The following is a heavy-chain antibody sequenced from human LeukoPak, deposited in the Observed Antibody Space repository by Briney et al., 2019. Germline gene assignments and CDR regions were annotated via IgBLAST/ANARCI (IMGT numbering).Heavy chain of an antibody. V-gene: IGHV1-2*02. CDR2: INPNSGGT. Sequence: GASVKVSCKASGYTFTGYYIHWVRQAPGQGLEWMGWINPNSGGTNYAQKFQGRVTMTRDTSISTAYMELSRLRSDDTAVYYCARVLVDSSGYSRFDYWGQGTLVTVSS. CDR1: GYTFTGYY. D-gene: IGHD3-22*01. CDR3: ARVLVDSSGYSRFDY. J-gene: IGHJ4*02.